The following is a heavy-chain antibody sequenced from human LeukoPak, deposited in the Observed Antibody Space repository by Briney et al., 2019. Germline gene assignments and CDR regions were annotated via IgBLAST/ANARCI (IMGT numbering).Heavy chain of an antibody. CDR3: AAHCSSTSCYVVDY. CDR1: GLTFTSSA. Sequence: SVKVSCKVSGLTFTSSAVQWVRQARGQRLEWIGWIVVGSGNTNYAQKFQERVTITTGMSTSTAYMELSSLRSEDTAVYYCAAHCSSTSCYVVDYWGQGTLVTVSS. CDR2: IVVGSGNT. D-gene: IGHD2-2*01. V-gene: IGHV1-58*01. J-gene: IGHJ4*02.